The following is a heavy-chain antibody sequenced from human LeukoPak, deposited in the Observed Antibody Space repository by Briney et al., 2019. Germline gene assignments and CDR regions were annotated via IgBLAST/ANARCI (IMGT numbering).Heavy chain of an antibody. Sequence: GGSLRLSCAASGFTFSSYGMHWVRQAPGKGLEWVAFIRYDGSNKYYADSVKGRFTISRDNSKNTLYLQMNSLRAEDTAIYYCAKGPLYSGDYFDYWGQGTLVTVSS. CDR3: AKGPLYSGDYFDY. V-gene: IGHV3-30*02. J-gene: IGHJ4*02. CDR1: GFTFSSYG. CDR2: IRYDGSNK. D-gene: IGHD4-17*01.